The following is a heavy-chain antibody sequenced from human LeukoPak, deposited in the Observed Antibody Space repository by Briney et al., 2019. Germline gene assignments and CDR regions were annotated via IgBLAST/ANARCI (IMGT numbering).Heavy chain of an antibody. J-gene: IGHJ3*02. Sequence: GGSLRLSCAASGFTFSSYEMNWVRQAPGKGLEWVSYISSSGSTIYYADPVKGRFTISRDNSRNTLFLQMNNLRADDTAIYYCAKDVQLVHAAFDMWGQGTMVTVSS. D-gene: IGHD6-13*01. CDR3: AKDVQLVHAAFDM. CDR1: GFTFSSYE. CDR2: ISSSGSTI. V-gene: IGHV3-48*03.